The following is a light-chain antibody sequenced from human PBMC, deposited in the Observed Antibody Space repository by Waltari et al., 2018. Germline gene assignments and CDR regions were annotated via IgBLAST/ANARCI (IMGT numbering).Light chain of an antibody. CDR3: QQYLSSPPT. CDR1: QTVLPGSSNKNY. CDR2: WAS. Sequence: IVLTQSPDSLAVSLGERATINCKSSQTVLPGSSNKNYLAWYQQKPGQPPKLLIYWASTRESGVPDRFSGSGSGTDFTLTITSLQTEDAAVYHCQQYLSSPPTFGGGTKVEIK. J-gene: IGKJ4*01. V-gene: IGKV4-1*01.